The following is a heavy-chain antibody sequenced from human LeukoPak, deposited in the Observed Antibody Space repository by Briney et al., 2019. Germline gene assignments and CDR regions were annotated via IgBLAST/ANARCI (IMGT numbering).Heavy chain of an antibody. D-gene: IGHD3-22*01. CDR1: GGSLSSGGYY. Sequence: PSQTLSLTCTVSGGSLSSGGYYWSWIRQPPGKGLEWIGEINHSGSTNYNPSLKSRVTISVDTSKNQFSLKLSSVTAADTAVYYCARGGYDSSGYYYGADYWGQGTLVTVSS. CDR3: ARGGYDSSGYYYGADY. CDR2: INHSGST. V-gene: IGHV4-34*01. J-gene: IGHJ4*02.